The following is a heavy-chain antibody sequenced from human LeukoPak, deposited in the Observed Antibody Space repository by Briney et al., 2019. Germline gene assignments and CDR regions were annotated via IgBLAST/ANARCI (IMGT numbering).Heavy chain of an antibody. J-gene: IGHJ4*02. D-gene: IGHD2-2*01. V-gene: IGHV4-38-2*02. CDR3: ATVGPGLLPAPRFDY. Sequence: SETLSLTCTVSGYSISSGYYWCWIQQPPGKRLEWIGIIYHSGSTYYNPSLKSRVTISVDTFKNQFSLKLSSVTAADTAVYYCATVGPGLLPAPRFDYWGQGTLVTVSS. CDR2: IYHSGST. CDR1: GYSISSGYY.